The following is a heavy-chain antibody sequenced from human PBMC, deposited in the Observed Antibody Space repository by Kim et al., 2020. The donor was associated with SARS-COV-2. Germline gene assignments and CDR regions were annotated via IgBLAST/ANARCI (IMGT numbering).Heavy chain of an antibody. CDR3: ARDLSSGWYYFYF. V-gene: IGHV4-39*07. J-gene: IGHJ4*02. D-gene: IGHD6-19*01. Sequence: YNPSIKCRVTISVDTSKNQFSLKLSSVTAADTAVYYCARDLSSGWYYFYFWGQGTLVTVSS.